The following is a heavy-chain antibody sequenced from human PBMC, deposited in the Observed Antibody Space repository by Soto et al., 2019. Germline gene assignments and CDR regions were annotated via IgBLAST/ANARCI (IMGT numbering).Heavy chain of an antibody. V-gene: IGHV3-23*01. J-gene: IGHJ4*02. Sequence: HPGGSLRLSCAASGFTFSSYAMSWVRQAPGKGLEWVSAISGSGGSTYYADSVKGRFTISRDNSKNTLYLQVNSLRAEDTAVYYCAKAKGRYYYDSSGYFDYWGQGTLVTVSS. CDR1: GFTFSSYA. CDR3: AKAKGRYYYDSSGYFDY. D-gene: IGHD3-22*01. CDR2: ISGSGGST.